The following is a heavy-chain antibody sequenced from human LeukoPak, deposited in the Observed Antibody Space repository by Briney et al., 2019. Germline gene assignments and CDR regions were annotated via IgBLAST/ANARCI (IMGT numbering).Heavy chain of an antibody. CDR1: GGSISSYY. V-gene: IGHV4-59*01. CDR3: ARPGDSIGYDYDAFDI. D-gene: IGHD3-22*01. J-gene: IGHJ3*02. CDR2: IYYSGST. Sequence: SETLSLTCTVSGGSISSYYWSWIRQPPGKGLEWIGYIYYSGSTNYNPSLKSRVTISVDMSKNQFSLNLSSVTAADTAVYYCARPGDSIGYDYDAFDIWGHGTMVTVSS.